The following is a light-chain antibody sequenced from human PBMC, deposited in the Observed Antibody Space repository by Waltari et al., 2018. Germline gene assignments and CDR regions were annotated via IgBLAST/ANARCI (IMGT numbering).Light chain of an antibody. CDR3: MQSLQTPWT. V-gene: IGKV2-28*01. CDR2: LGS. J-gene: IGKJ1*01. CDR1: QSLLHSNGYNY. Sequence: EIVMTQSPLSLPVTPGEPASISCKSSQSLLHSNGYNYLDWYLQKPGQSPQLLIYLGSNRASGVPDRFSGSGSGTDFTLKISRVEAEDVGVYYCMQSLQTPWTFGQGTQVELK.